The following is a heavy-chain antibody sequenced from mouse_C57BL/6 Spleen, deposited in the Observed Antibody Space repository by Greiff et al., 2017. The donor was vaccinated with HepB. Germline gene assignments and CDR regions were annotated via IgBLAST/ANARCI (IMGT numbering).Heavy chain of an antibody. CDR2: INPNNGGT. CDR1: GYTFTDYY. Sequence: VQLQQSGPELVKPGASVKISCKASGYTFTDYYMNWVKQSHGKSLEWIGDINPNNGGTSYNQKFKGKATLTVEKSSSTAYMELHSLTAEDSAVYYCAREGYYGSSLAWFAYWGQGTLVTVSA. V-gene: IGHV1-26*01. J-gene: IGHJ3*01. CDR3: AREGYYGSSLAWFAY. D-gene: IGHD1-1*01.